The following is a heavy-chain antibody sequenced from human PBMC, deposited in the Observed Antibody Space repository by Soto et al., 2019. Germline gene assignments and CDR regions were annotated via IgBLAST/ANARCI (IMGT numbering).Heavy chain of an antibody. CDR1: GGSISSYY. Sequence: SETLSLTCTVSGGSISSYYGSWIRQPPGKGLEWIGYIYYSGSTNYNPSLKSRVTISVDTSKNQFSLKLSSVTAEDTAVYYCARVESPGNLALWGQGTLVTVSS. CDR2: IYYSGST. J-gene: IGHJ4*02. D-gene: IGHD1-1*01. CDR3: ARVESPGNLAL. V-gene: IGHV4-59*12.